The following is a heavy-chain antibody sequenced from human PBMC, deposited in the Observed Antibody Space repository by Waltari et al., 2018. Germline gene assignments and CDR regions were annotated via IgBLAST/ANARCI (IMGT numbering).Heavy chain of an antibody. J-gene: IGHJ5*02. Sequence: QVPLVQSGAEVRKPGSSVKVSCKASGGTFGSYALTWVRQAPGEGLGWMGGIIPIFGTAPNYAQKFQGRLTITADESTATVYMDLSSLRSDDTAVYYCARRQLGGAFDPWGQGTLVSVSS. CDR2: IIPIFGTAP. D-gene: IGHD3-16*01. V-gene: IGHV1-69*12. CDR3: ARRQLGGAFDP. CDR1: GGTFGSYA.